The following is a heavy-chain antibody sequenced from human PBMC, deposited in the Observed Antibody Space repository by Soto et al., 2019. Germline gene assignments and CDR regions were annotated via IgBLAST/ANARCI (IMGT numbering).Heavy chain of an antibody. J-gene: IGHJ5*02. CDR3: ARDGAARSS. CDR1: GYTFTSYD. D-gene: IGHD6-6*01. Sequence: GASVKVSCKASGYTFTSYDINWVRQATGQGLEWMGWMNPNSGNTGYAQKFQGRVTITADESTSTAYMELSSLRSEDTAVYYCARDGAARSSWGQGTLVTVSS. V-gene: IGHV1-8*01. CDR2: MNPNSGNT.